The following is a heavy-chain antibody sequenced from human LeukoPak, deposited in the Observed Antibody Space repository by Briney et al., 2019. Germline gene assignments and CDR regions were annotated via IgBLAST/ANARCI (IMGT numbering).Heavy chain of an antibody. J-gene: IGHJ4*02. Sequence: PGGSLRLSCAASGFTFSSYSMNWVRHAPGKGLEWVSYISSSSSTIYYADSVKGRFTISRDNAKNSLYLQMNSLKTEDTAIYYCITDAGEQWGFDYWGQGTLVTVSS. V-gene: IGHV3-48*01. CDR3: ITDAGEQWGFDY. D-gene: IGHD6-19*01. CDR2: ISSSSSTI. CDR1: GFTFSSYS.